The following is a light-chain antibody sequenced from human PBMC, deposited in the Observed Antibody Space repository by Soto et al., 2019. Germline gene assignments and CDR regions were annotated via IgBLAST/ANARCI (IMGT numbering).Light chain of an antibody. CDR3: AAWDDSLNGLV. CDR1: SSNIGSNT. Sequence: QSVLTQPPSASGTPGQRVTISCSGSSSNIGSNTVNWYHQLPGTAPKLLIYSNNQRPSGVPDRFSGSKSGTSASLAISGLQSDDESEYYCAAWDDSLNGLVFGGGTKLTVL. J-gene: IGLJ2*01. V-gene: IGLV1-44*01. CDR2: SNN.